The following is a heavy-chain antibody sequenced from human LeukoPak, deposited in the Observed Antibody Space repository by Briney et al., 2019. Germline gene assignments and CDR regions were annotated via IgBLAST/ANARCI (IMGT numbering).Heavy chain of an antibody. CDR3: AKDQAGA. Sequence: GGSLRLSCAAPGFTFSSYGMHWVRQAPGKGLEWVAFIRYDGNDTYYADSVKGRFTTSRDNSKNIVFLQMNSLRADDTAVYYCAKDQAGAWGQGTLVTVSS. CDR2: IRYDGNDT. D-gene: IGHD1-26*01. V-gene: IGHV3-30*02. J-gene: IGHJ5*02. CDR1: GFTFSSYG.